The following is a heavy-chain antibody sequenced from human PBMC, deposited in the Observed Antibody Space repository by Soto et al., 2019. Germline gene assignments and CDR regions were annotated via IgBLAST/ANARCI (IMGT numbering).Heavy chain of an antibody. J-gene: IGHJ4*02. CDR2: STNRAHSYTT. CDR1: GFMLSDHY. Sequence: GGSLRLSYAASGFMLSDHYMDWVRQAPGKGLEWVGRSTNRAHSYTTEYAASVKGRFTISRDDSRNLLYLQMNSLKTEDTAVYYCARAPGSGNYPFDYWGQGTLVTVSS. D-gene: IGHD1-26*01. CDR3: ARAPGSGNYPFDY. V-gene: IGHV3-72*01.